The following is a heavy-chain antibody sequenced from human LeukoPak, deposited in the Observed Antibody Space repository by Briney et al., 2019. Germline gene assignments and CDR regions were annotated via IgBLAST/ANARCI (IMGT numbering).Heavy chain of an antibody. CDR3: ARGYLKSKQLWLNY. V-gene: IGHV4-34*01. CDR2: INHSGST. CDR1: GGSFSDYY. Sequence: SSETLSLTCAVYGGSFSDYYWSWIRQPPGKGLEWIGEINHSGSTNYNPSLKSRVTISVDTSKNQFSLKLSSVTAADTAVYYCARGYLKSKQLWLNYWGQGTLVTVSS. J-gene: IGHJ4*02. D-gene: IGHD5-18*01.